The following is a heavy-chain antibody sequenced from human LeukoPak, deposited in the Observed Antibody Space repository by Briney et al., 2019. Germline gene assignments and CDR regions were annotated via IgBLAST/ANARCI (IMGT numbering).Heavy chain of an antibody. CDR1: GYNLTVYY. CDR2: INPNSGGT. Sequence: ASVKVSCKASGYNLTVYYMFWVRQAPGQGLEWMGWINPNSGGTKYAQKFRGRVTMTRDTSISTAYMELSRLRFDDTAVYYCASMNGYWGQGTLVTVSS. V-gene: IGHV1-2*02. J-gene: IGHJ4*02. CDR3: ASMNGY. D-gene: IGHD2-8*01.